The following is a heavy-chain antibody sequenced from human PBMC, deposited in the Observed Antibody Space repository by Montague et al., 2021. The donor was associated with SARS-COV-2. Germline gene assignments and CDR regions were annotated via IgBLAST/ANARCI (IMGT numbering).Heavy chain of an antibody. J-gene: IGHJ4*02. CDR1: GGPISSYD. Sequence: SETLSLTCTVSGGPISSYDWSWIRQPPGKGLEWIGYIYYSWSTNYNPSLKSRVTISVDTSKNQFSLKLSSVTAADTAVDYCARVFPSWLQFDPYFDYWGQGTLVTVSS. D-gene: IGHD5-24*01. CDR2: IYYSWST. CDR3: ARVFPSWLQFDPYFDY. V-gene: IGHV4-59*01.